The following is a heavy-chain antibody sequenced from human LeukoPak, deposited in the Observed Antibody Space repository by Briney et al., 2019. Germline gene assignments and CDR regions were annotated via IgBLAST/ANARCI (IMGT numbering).Heavy chain of an antibody. CDR3: ARGGGDYYDSSGYYHMGYYFDF. CDR1: GFTVSGNY. D-gene: IGHD3-22*01. J-gene: IGHJ4*02. CDR2: MYSGGGT. V-gene: IGHV3-66*01. Sequence: GGSLRLSCAASGFTVSGNYMNWVRQAPKKGLEWVSVMYSGGGTYYADSVKGRFTISRHNSKNTLYLQMNSLRAEDTAVYYRARGGGDYYDSSGYYHMGYYFDFWGQGILVTVSS.